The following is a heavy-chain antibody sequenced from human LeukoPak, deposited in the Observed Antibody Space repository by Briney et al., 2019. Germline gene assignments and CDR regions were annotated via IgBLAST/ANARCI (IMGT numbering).Heavy chain of an antibody. Sequence: SETLSLTCAVSGGSISSSSYYWGWIRQPPGKELEWIGTIYYTGHTHYNESLESRITMSVDTSKNQFSLRLNSVTTADTALYYCARLAVGSPFDYWGQGALVTVSS. D-gene: IGHD3-10*01. CDR2: IYYTGHT. CDR1: GGSISSSSYY. CDR3: ARLAVGSPFDY. J-gene: IGHJ4*02. V-gene: IGHV4-39*01.